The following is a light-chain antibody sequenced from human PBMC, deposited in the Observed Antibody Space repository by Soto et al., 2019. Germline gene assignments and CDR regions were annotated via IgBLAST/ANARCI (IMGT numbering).Light chain of an antibody. CDR2: STN. V-gene: IGLV8-61*01. CDR1: SGSVSTSYY. Sequence: QTVVTQETSFAVSTGRTVTLTCGLSSGSVSTSYYPSWYQQTPGQAPRTLIYSTNTRSSGVPDRFSGSILGNKAALTITGAQADDESDYYCVLYMGSGIWVFGGGTKVTVL. CDR3: VLYMGSGIWV. J-gene: IGLJ3*02.